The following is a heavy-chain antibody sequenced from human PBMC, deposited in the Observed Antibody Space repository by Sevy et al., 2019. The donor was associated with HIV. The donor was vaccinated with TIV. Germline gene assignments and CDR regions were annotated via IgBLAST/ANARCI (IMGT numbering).Heavy chain of an antibody. CDR3: AREGFEQQQDY. Sequence: GGSLRLSCAASGFTFSNYDMHWVRQAPGKGLEWVAVISHDGNYKNYADSVKVRFTISRDDFKNSLYLQMNSLRDEDTAVYYCAREGFEQQQDYWGQGTLVTVSS. CDR2: ISHDGNYK. J-gene: IGHJ4*02. CDR1: GFTFSNYD. V-gene: IGHV3-30-3*01. D-gene: IGHD6-13*01.